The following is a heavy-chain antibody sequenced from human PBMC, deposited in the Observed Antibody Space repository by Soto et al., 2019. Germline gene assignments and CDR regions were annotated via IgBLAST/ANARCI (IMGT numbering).Heavy chain of an antibody. Sequence: SETLSLTXAVYGGSFSDYYWTWLRQPPGKGLEWIGEINDIGGANYNPSLKSRVTISVDTSRKQFSLKLSSLTAADTAVYYCARERVTVVVATRRGCFDPWGQGTLVTVSS. CDR2: INDIGGA. D-gene: IGHD2-15*01. V-gene: IGHV4-34*01. CDR3: ARERVTVVVATRRGCFDP. CDR1: GGSFSDYY. J-gene: IGHJ5*02.